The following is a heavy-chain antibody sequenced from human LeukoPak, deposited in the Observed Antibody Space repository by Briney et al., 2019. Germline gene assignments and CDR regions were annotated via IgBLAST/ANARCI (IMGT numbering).Heavy chain of an antibody. CDR3: ARGGGSSGWRGAGYYYYMDV. V-gene: IGHV4-59*01. CDR2: IYYSGST. Sequence: SETLSLTCTVSGGSISSYYWSWIRQPPGKGLEWIGYIYYSGSTNYNPSLKSRVTISVDTSKDQFSLKLSSVTAADTAVYYCARGGGSSGWRGAGYYYYMDVWGKGTTVTISS. D-gene: IGHD6-19*01. J-gene: IGHJ6*03. CDR1: GGSISSYY.